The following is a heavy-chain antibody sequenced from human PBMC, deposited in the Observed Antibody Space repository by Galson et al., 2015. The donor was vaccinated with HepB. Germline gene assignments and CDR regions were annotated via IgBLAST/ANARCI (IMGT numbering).Heavy chain of an antibody. V-gene: IGHV1-69*13. CDR1: GGTFCSYA. D-gene: IGHD1-26*01. J-gene: IGHJ3*02. CDR3: AINIGGEVGACVSCAFDI. CDR2: IIPIFGTA. Sequence: SVKVSCKASGGTFCSYAISWVRQAPGQGLEEMGGIIPIFGTANYAQKFQGRVTITADESTSTAYMELSSLRSEDTAVYYCAINIGGEVGACVSCAFDIWGQGTMVTVSS.